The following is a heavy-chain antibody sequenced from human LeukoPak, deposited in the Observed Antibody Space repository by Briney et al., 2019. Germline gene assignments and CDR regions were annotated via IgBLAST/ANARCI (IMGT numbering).Heavy chain of an antibody. CDR2: IYSDGSS. D-gene: IGHD5-24*01. J-gene: IGHJ3*02. CDR1: GGSISIGGYY. V-gene: IGHV4-61*02. Sequence: SQTLSLTCTVSGGSISIGGYYWSWIRQHAGKGLEWIGRIYSDGSSNCSPSLKSRVTISIDTSKNQFSLNLSSVIAADTAVYYCARVIRRDPYNHDGFDIWGQGTMVTVSS. CDR3: ARVIRRDPYNHDGFDI.